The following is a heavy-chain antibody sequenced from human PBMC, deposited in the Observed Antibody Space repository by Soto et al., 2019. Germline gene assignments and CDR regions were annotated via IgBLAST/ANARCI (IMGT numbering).Heavy chain of an antibody. CDR3: ARDLARTAATSFDS. Sequence: ASVKVSCKASGYSFTSYAMHWVRQAPGQRLEWMGWINAGNGNTKYSQKFQGRVTMTTDTSTSTAYMELRSLRSDDTAVYYCARDLARTAATSFDSWGQGTLVTVS. D-gene: IGHD6-25*01. J-gene: IGHJ5*01. V-gene: IGHV1-3*01. CDR1: GYSFTSYA. CDR2: INAGNGNT.